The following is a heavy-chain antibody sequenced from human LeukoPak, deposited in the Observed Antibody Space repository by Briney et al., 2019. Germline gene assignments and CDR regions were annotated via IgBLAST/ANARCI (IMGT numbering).Heavy chain of an antibody. CDR3: AREVGATLVADY. CDR1: GGSISSYY. CDR2: IYYSGST. Sequence: SETLSLTCTVSGGSISSYYWSWIRQPPGKGLEWIGYIYYSGSTNYNPSLKSRVTISVDTSKNQFSLKLSSVTAADTAVYYCAREVGATLVADYWGQGTLVTVSS. D-gene: IGHD1-26*01. V-gene: IGHV4-59*01. J-gene: IGHJ4*02.